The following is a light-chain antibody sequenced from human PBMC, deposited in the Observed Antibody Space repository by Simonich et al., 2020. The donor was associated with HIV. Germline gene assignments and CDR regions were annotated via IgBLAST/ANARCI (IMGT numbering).Light chain of an antibody. CDR3: QQYYSSPRT. Sequence: DIVMTQSPDSLAVSLGERATINCKSSQSVLHSSNNKNYLVWYQKKPGQPPKLLISWASTRESGVPDRFSGSGSGTDFTLTISSLHAEDVAVYYCQQYYSSPRTFGQGTKVEIK. V-gene: IGKV4-1*01. CDR1: QSVLHSSNNKNY. J-gene: IGKJ1*01. CDR2: WAS.